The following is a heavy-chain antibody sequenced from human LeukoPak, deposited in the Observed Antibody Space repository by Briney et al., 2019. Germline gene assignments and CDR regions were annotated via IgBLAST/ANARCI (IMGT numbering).Heavy chain of an antibody. CDR3: ARGYDSSAYYPFTY. V-gene: IGHV4-59*11. D-gene: IGHD3-22*01. J-gene: IGHJ4*02. CDR2: ISDSGST. CDR1: GGSLSTHH. Sequence: SETLSLTCVVSGGSLSTHHWSWIRQSPGRGLEWIGYISDSGSTNYNPSLKSRVTISVDTSKIQFSLMLSSVTAADPAVYYCARGYDSSAYYPFTYWGQGTLVTVSS.